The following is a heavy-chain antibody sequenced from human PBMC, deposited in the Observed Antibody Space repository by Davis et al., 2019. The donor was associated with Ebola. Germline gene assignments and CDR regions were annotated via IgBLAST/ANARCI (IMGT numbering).Heavy chain of an antibody. J-gene: IGHJ6*02. CDR3: ARDLYGSYYYYGMDV. Sequence: SVKVSCKASGGTFSSYAISWVRQAPGQGLEWMGGIIPIFGTANYAQKFQGRVTITADKSTSTAYMELSSLRSEDTAVYYCARDLYGSYYYYGMDVWGQGTTVTVSS. V-gene: IGHV1-69*06. D-gene: IGHD4-17*01. CDR2: IIPIFGTA. CDR1: GGTFSSYA.